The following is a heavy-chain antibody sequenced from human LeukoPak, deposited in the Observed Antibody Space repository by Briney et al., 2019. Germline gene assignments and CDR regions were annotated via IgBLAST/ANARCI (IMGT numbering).Heavy chain of an antibody. CDR2: IYSSGST. CDR1: GVSISNYF. CDR3: ARADGSGSYHDY. D-gene: IGHD3-10*01. J-gene: IGHJ4*02. Sequence: ADTLSLTCSVSGVSISNYFWTWIRQPPGEGLEWIGYIYSSGSTSYNPSLKSRVTISVDTSKNQYSLKLSSVTAADTAVYYCARADGSGSYHDYWGQGALVTVS. V-gene: IGHV4-59*08.